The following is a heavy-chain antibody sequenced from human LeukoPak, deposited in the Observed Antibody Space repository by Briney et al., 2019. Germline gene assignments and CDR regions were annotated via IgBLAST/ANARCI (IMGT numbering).Heavy chain of an antibody. Sequence: SQTLSLTCTVSGGSISSGGYYWSWIRQPPGKGLEWIRYIYHSGRTYYNPSLKSRVTISVDTSKNQFSLKLSSVTAADTAVYYCAREWGYDYVWGSYLPLYYFDYWGQGTLVTVSS. D-gene: IGHD3-16*02. CDR2: IYHSGRT. J-gene: IGHJ4*02. CDR3: AREWGYDYVWGSYLPLYYFDY. V-gene: IGHV4-30-2*01. CDR1: GGSISSGGYY.